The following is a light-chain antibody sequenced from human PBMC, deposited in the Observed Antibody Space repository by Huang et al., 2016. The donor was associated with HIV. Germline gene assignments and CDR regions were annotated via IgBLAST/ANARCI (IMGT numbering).Light chain of an antibody. Sequence: DIVMTQTPLSLSVTPGQPASISCKSSQSLLHSDGKTYLYWYLQKPGPPPQLLIYEVSNRVSGVPDRFSGSGSGTDFTLKISRVEAEDVGIYYCMQSMQLPPVTFGGGTKVEIK. CDR2: EVS. J-gene: IGKJ4*01. CDR3: MQSMQLPPVT. V-gene: IGKV2D-29*01. CDR1: QSLLHSDGKTY.